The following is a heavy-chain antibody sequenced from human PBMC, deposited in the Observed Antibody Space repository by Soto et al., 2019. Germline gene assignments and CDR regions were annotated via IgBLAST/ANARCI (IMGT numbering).Heavy chain of an antibody. CDR2: ISAYNGNT. CDR3: ARVLLGDIVVVVAATDFDY. V-gene: IGHV1-18*01. Sequence: QVQLVQSGAEVKKPGASVKVSCKASGYTFTSYGISWVRQAPGQGLEWMGWISAYNGNTNYAQKLQGRVTMTTDTATSTAYMELRSLRSDDTAVYYCARVLLGDIVVVVAATDFDYWGQGTLVTVSS. CDR1: GYTFTSYG. J-gene: IGHJ4*02. D-gene: IGHD2-15*01.